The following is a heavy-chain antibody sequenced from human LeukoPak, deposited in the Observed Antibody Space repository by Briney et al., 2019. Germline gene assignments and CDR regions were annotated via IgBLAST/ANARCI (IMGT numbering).Heavy chain of an antibody. J-gene: IGHJ4*02. V-gene: IGHV4-39*07. CDR2: IYYSGST. CDR3: ARDPYSGYGRFDY. Sequence: SETLSLTCTVSGGSISSSSYYWGWIRQPPGKGLEWIGSIYYSGSTYYNPSLKSRVTISVETSKNQFSLKLNSVTAADTAVYYCARDPYSGYGRFDYWGQGTLVTVSS. CDR1: GGSISSSSYY. D-gene: IGHD5-12*01.